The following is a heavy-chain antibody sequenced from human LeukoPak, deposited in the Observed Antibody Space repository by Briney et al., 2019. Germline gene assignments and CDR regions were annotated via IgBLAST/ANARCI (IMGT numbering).Heavy chain of an antibody. D-gene: IGHD6-19*01. CDR2: INPNSGGS. Sequence: ASVKVSCKASGGTFSSYAISWVRQAPGQGLEWMEWINPNSGGSNPSHKFQGRLTLTRDTSISTAYMELSSLRADDSALYYCARDEAVAGAFDSWGQGTLVTVSS. V-gene: IGHV1-2*02. CDR1: GGTFSSYA. J-gene: IGHJ4*02. CDR3: ARDEAVAGAFDS.